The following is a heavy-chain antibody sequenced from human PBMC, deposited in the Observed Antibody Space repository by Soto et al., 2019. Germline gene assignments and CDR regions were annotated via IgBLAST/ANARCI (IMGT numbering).Heavy chain of an antibody. J-gene: IGHJ5*02. CDR3: ARDTVLTGMFDL. CDR1: GGSVNSDDYF. V-gene: IGHV4-39*02. CDR2: IHHSGRT. D-gene: IGHD4-17*01. Sequence: SETLSLTCDVSGGSVNSDDYFWGWIRQPPGKGLEWIGSIHHSGRTYYKPSLKSRVTMSIDASKNQFSLRLSSVTAADTAVYYCARDTVLTGMFDLWGQGTLVTVSS.